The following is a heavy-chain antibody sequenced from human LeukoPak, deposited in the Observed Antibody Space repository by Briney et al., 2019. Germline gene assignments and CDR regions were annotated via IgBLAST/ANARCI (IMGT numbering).Heavy chain of an antibody. V-gene: IGHV4-34*01. CDR2: INHSGST. J-gene: IGHJ4*02. D-gene: IGHD6-6*01. Sequence: SETLSLTCAVYGGSFSGYYWSWIRQPPGKGLDCIGEINHSGSTNYNPSLKSRVTISVDTSKNQFSLKLSSVTAADTAVYYCARGRGSSSKGLGGYWGQGTLVTVSS. CDR3: ARGRGSSSKGLGGY. CDR1: GGSFSGYY.